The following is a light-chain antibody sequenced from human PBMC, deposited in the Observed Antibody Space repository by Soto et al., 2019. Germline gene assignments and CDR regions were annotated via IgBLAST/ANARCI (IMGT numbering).Light chain of an antibody. Sequence: DIQMTQSPSSVSASVGDRVTITCRASQPISTYLAWFQQKPGKAPRLLIYAASTLQSGVPSRFSGRGSGTDFTLTISSLQPEDFATYYCQQANFNPLTFGGGTKVEIK. CDR2: AAS. CDR3: QQANFNPLT. J-gene: IGKJ4*01. CDR1: QPISTY. V-gene: IGKV1-12*01.